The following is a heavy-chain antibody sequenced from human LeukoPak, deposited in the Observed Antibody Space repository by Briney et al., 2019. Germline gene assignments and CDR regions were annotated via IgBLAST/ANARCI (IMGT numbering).Heavy chain of an antibody. CDR2: IWYDGSNK. Sequence: GGSLRLSCAAAGFTFNTYGMHWLRQAPGKGLEWVALIWYDGSNKYYADSVKGRFTISRDNSKNTLYLQMNSLRAEDTAVYYCATDYNWNYVYYYYGMDVWGQGTTVTVSS. J-gene: IGHJ6*02. CDR3: ATDYNWNYVYYYYGMDV. CDR1: GFTFNTYG. D-gene: IGHD1-7*01. V-gene: IGHV3-33*01.